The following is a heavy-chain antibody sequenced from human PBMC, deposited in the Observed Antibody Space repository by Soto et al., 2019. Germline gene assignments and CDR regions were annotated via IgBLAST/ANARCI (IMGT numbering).Heavy chain of an antibody. CDR2: IYHSGST. V-gene: IGHV4-4*02. CDR1: GGSISSSNW. J-gene: IGHJ6*02. D-gene: IGHD3-10*02. CDR3: ASVRGGYYYAMDV. Sequence: SETLSLTCAVSGGSISSSNWWSWVRQPPGKGLEWIGEIYHSGSTNYNPSLKSRVTISVDKSKNQFSLKLSSVTAADTAVYYCASVRGGYYYAMDVWGQGTTVT.